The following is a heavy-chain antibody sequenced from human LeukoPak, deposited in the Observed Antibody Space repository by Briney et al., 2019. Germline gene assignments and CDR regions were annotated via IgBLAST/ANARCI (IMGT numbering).Heavy chain of an antibody. Sequence: SETLSLTCAVSGYSISSGYYWGWIRQPPGEGLEWIGSIYHSGSTYYNPSLKSRVTISVDTSKNQFSLKLSSVTAADTAVYYCARPSIDYGDYVHYFDYWGQGTLVTVSS. CDR3: ARPSIDYGDYVHYFDY. V-gene: IGHV4-38-2*01. CDR1: GYSISSGYY. D-gene: IGHD4-17*01. J-gene: IGHJ4*02. CDR2: IYHSGST.